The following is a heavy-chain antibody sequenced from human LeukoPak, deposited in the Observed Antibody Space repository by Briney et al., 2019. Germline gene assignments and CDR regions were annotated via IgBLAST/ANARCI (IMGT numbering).Heavy chain of an antibody. J-gene: IGHJ4*02. Sequence: KPSETLSLTWSVSSGFISNYYWSWIRQPAGKGLEWIGRISTSGNTNYSPSLKSRVTMSVDTSKNQFFLNLRSVTAADTAVYYCARDSRYYDFWSGYLDYWGQGALVTVSS. D-gene: IGHD3-3*01. CDR3: ARDSRYYDFWSGYLDY. V-gene: IGHV4-4*07. CDR1: SGFISNYY. CDR2: ISTSGNT.